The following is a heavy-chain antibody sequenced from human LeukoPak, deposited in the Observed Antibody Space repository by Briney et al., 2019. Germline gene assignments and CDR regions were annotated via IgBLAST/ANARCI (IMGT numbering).Heavy chain of an antibody. CDR1: GGSISSGGYS. CDR3: ARGARTCDGDCYWEDYKFYNYMDV. CDR2: IYHSGST. D-gene: IGHD2-21*01. Sequence: PSETLSLTCAVSGGSISSGGYSWSWIRQPPGKGLEWIGYIYHSGSTYYNPSLKSRVTISVDTSKNQFSLKLSSVTAGDTAVYFCARGARTCDGDCYWEDYKFYNYMDVWGKGTTVTVSS. J-gene: IGHJ6*03. V-gene: IGHV4-30-2*01.